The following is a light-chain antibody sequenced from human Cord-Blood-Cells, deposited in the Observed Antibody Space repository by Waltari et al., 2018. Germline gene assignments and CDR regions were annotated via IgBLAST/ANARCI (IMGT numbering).Light chain of an antibody. J-gene: IGLJ1*01. V-gene: IGLV2-23*01. Sequence: QSALTQPAYVSGSPGQSITISCTGTSSDVGSYNLVSWYQQHPGKAPKLMIYEGSKRPSGVSNRCSGSKSGNTASLTISGLQAEDEADYYCCSYAGSSTYVFGTGTKVTVL. CDR3: CSYAGSSTYV. CDR1: SSDVGSYNL. CDR2: EGS.